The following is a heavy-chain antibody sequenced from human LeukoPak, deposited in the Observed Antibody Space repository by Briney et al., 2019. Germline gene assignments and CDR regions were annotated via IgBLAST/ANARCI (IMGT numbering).Heavy chain of an antibody. CDR3: ARDHDWGFDY. Sequence: GGSLRLSCAAPRFTFSRYWMHWVRQAPGKGLVWVSRINSDGISTSYADSVKGRFTISRDNAKNSLYLEMNSLRAEDTAVYYCARDHDWGFDYWGQGILVTVSS. CDR1: RFTFSRYW. V-gene: IGHV3-74*01. D-gene: IGHD2-21*01. CDR2: INSDGIST. J-gene: IGHJ4*02.